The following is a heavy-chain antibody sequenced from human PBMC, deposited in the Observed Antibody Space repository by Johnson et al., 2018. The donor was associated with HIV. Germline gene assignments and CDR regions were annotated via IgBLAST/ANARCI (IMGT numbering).Heavy chain of an antibody. CDR1: GFSFSDYY. Sequence: VQLVESGGGLVKPGGSLRLSCAASGFSFSDYYMSWIRQAPGKGLEWVANIKQDGSEKYYVDSVKGRFTISRDNAKNSLYLQMNSLRAEDTAVYYCAREATGPTNAFYMWGQGTMVTVSS. CDR3: AREATGPTNAFYM. CDR2: IKQDGSEK. J-gene: IGHJ3*02. V-gene: IGHV3-7*01. D-gene: IGHD1-7*01.